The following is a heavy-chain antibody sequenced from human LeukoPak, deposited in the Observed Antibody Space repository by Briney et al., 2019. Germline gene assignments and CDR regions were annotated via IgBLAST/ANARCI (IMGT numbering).Heavy chain of an antibody. CDR2: ISSSSYI. CDR1: GFTFSSYA. V-gene: IGHV3-21*01. D-gene: IGHD3-10*01. Sequence: PGGSLRLSCAASGFTFSSYAMSWVRQAPGKGLEWVSSISSSSYIYYADSVRGRFTISRDNAKNSLYLQMNSLRAEDTAVYYCARGVKGSLDYWGQGTLVTVSS. J-gene: IGHJ4*02. CDR3: ARGVKGSLDY.